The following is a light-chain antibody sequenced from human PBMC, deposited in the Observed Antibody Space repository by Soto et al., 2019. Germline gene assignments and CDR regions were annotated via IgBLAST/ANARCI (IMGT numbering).Light chain of an antibody. J-gene: IGKJ5*01. CDR3: QQFSNYPHV. Sequence: ATQISQSPSSLSASVGDGVTISCRASQVIGNDLAWYQQKPGKAPRLLIFAASNLQSGVPSRFSGSGSGTDFTLTISRLQPEDFATYYCQQFSNYPHVFGQGTLLDIK. CDR1: QVIGND. V-gene: IGKV1-6*01. CDR2: AAS.